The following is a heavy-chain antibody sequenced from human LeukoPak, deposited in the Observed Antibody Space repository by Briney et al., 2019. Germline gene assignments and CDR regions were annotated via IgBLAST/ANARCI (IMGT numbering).Heavy chain of an antibody. D-gene: IGHD2-15*01. Sequence: PGGSLRLSCAASGFTFSSYWMSWVRQAPGKGLEWVANIKQDGSEKYYVDSVKGRFTISRDNAKNSLYLQMNSLRAEDTAVYYCARVVRYCSGGSCYYFDYWGQGTLVTVSS. CDR2: IKQDGSEK. J-gene: IGHJ4*02. CDR3: ARVVRYCSGGSCYYFDY. V-gene: IGHV3-7*01. CDR1: GFTFSSYW.